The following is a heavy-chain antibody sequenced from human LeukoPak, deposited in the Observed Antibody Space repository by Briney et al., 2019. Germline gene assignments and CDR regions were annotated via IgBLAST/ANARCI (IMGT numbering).Heavy chain of an antibody. CDR3: ARDSYQDYYGRFDP. CDR1: GFSFSNHG. Sequence: GGSLRLSCAASGFSFSNHGMHWVRQAPGKGLEWVAVIWDDGNNKRYANSVNGRFTISRDNSENTLYLQMNGLTAEDTAMYYCARDSYQDYYGRFDPWGQGTLVIVSS. V-gene: IGHV3-33*01. D-gene: IGHD3-10*01. J-gene: IGHJ5*02. CDR2: IWDDGNNK.